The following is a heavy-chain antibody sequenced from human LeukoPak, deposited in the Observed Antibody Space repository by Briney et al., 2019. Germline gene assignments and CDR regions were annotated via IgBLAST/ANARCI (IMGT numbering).Heavy chain of an antibody. J-gene: IGHJ6*03. D-gene: IGHD2-2*01. Sequence: PGRSLRLSCAASGFPFNDYAMHWVRQAPGKGLEWVSGISRNSITIGYADSVKGRFTISRDNDNNSLYLQMNDLRPEDTAFYYCAKGGPIVPAAKGAIYYYYYLDVWGKGTTVTVSS. CDR3: AKGGPIVPAAKGAIYYYYYLDV. CDR1: GFPFNDYA. V-gene: IGHV3-9*01. CDR2: ISRNSITI.